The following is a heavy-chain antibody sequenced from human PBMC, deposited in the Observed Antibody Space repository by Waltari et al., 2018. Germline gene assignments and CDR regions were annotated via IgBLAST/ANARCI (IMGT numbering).Heavy chain of an antibody. J-gene: IGHJ4*02. CDR1: GFTFSSYG. D-gene: IGHD6-19*01. Sequence: QVQLVESGGGVVQPGRSLRLSCAASGFTFSSYGMHWVRQAPGKGLDWVAVIWYDGRNKYYADSVKGRFTISRDNSKNTLYLQMNSRRAEDTAVYYCAKDRTLPIAVAGTEGFDYWGQGTLVTVSS. V-gene: IGHV3-33*06. CDR2: IWYDGRNK. CDR3: AKDRTLPIAVAGTEGFDY.